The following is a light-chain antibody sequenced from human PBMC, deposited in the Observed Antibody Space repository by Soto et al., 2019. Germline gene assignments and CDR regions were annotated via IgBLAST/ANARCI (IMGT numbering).Light chain of an antibody. V-gene: IGLV3-21*02. CDR3: QVWDPSSDHLYV. CDR1: NIGSIS. CDR2: DDA. J-gene: IGLJ1*01. Sequence: SYELTQPPSVSVAPGQTARITCGGKNIGSISVHWYQQRPGQAPVLVVYDDADRPSGIPDRFSGSNSGDTATLTISRVEAGDEADYYCQVWDPSSDHLYVFGPGTKLTVL.